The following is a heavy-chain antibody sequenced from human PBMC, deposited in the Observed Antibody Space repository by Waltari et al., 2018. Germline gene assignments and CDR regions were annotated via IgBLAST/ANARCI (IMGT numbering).Heavy chain of an antibody. V-gene: IGHV4-59*11. J-gene: IGHJ3*02. CDR1: GGSISSPY. Sequence: QVQLQESGPGLVKPSETLSLTCTVSGGSISSPYWSWIRQPPGKGLEWIGYIYYSGSTNYNPSLKSRVTISVDTSKNQFSLKLSSVTAADTAVYYCARGGSLARSAFDIWGQGTMVTVSS. CDR2: IYYSGST. D-gene: IGHD1-26*01. CDR3: ARGGSLARSAFDI.